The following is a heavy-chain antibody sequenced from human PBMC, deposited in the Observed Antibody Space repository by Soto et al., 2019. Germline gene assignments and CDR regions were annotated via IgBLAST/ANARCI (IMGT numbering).Heavy chain of an antibody. D-gene: IGHD5-12*01. J-gene: IGHJ6*02. Sequence: PGGSQRLSCVASGFTFSSYGMHWVRQAPGKGLEWVAVIWYDGSNKYYADSVKGRFTISRDNSKNTLYLQMNSLRAEDTAVYYCARDEGGYSGYDPYYYGMDVWSQGTTVTVSS. V-gene: IGHV3-33*01. CDR1: GFTFSSYG. CDR3: ARDEGGYSGYDPYYYGMDV. CDR2: IWYDGSNK.